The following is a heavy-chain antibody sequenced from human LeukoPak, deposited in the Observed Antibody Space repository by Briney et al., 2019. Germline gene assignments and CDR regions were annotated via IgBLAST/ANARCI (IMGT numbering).Heavy chain of an antibody. D-gene: IGHD2-2*01. CDR1: GFTFSSYS. CDR2: ISSSSSYI. J-gene: IGHJ4*02. CDR3: ARVNLPAAIRD. Sequence: GSLRLSCAASGFTFSSYSMNWVRQAPGKGLEWVSSISSSSSYIYYADSVKGRFTIYRDNAKNSLYLQMNSLRAEDTAVYYCARVNLPAAIRDWGQGTLVTVSS. V-gene: IGHV3-21*01.